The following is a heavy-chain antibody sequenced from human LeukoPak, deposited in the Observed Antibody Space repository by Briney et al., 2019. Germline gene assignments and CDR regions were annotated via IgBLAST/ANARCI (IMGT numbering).Heavy chain of an antibody. J-gene: IGHJ5*02. CDR1: GGSTSSSSFH. CDR3: ARRAYYGSRRGNFDP. D-gene: IGHD3-10*01. V-gene: IGHV4-39*01. Sequence: PSETLSLTCIVSGGSTSSSSFHWGWIRQPPGKGLEWIGSIYYSGSTSYNPSLKSRVTISVDTSKNQFPLKLNSVTAADTAVYYCARRAYYGSRRGNFDPWGQGTLVTVSS. CDR2: IYYSGST.